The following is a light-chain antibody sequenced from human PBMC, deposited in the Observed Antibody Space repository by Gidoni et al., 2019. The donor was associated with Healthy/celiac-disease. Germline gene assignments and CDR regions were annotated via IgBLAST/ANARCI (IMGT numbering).Light chain of an antibody. Sequence: QSALTQPPSASGSPGQSVTISCTGTSSDVGGDNYVSWYQQHPGNAPNLMIYEVSKRPSGVPDRFSGSKSGNTASLTVSGLQAEDEADYYCSSYAGSNNLVFGGGTKLTVL. J-gene: IGLJ2*01. V-gene: IGLV2-8*01. CDR1: SSDVGGDNY. CDR3: SSYAGSNNLV. CDR2: EVS.